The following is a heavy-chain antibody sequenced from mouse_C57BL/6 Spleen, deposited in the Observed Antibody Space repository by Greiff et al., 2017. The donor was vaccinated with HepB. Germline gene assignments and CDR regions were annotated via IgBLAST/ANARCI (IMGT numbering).Heavy chain of an antibody. CDR2: INYDGSST. V-gene: IGHV5-16*01. Sequence: EVQLVESEGGLVQPGSSMKLSCTASGFTFSDYYMAWVRQVPEKGLEWVANINYDGSSTYYLDSLKSRFIISRDNAKNILYLQMSSLKSEDTATYYCARDSPGTDYFDYWGQGTTLTVSS. CDR1: GFTFSDYY. CDR3: ARDSPGTDYFDY. D-gene: IGHD3-3*01. J-gene: IGHJ2*01.